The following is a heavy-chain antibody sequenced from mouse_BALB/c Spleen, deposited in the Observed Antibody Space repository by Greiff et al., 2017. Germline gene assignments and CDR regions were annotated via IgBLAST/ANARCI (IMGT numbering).Heavy chain of an antibody. CDR3: ARPNWYYAMDY. D-gene: IGHD4-1*01. V-gene: IGHV5-9-4*01. Sequence: EVKVEESGGGLVKPGGSLKLSCAASGFTFSSYAMSWVRQSPEKRLEWVAEISSGGSYTYYPDTVTGRFTISRDNAKNTLYLEMSSLRSEDTAMYYCARPNWYYAMDYWGQGTSVTVSS. CDR1: GFTFSSYA. CDR2: ISSGGSYT. J-gene: IGHJ4*01.